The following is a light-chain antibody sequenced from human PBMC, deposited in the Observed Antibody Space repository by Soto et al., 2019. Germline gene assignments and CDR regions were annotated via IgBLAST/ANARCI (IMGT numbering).Light chain of an antibody. CDR1: SSNIGSNT. Sequence: QSVLTQPPSASGTPGQRVTISCSGSSSNIGSNTVNWYKQLPGTAPKLLIYTNNQRPSGVPDRFSGSKSGTSASLAISGLQSEDEADYYCAAWDDRLNGYVFGTGTKVTVL. J-gene: IGLJ1*01. V-gene: IGLV1-44*01. CDR3: AAWDDRLNGYV. CDR2: TNN.